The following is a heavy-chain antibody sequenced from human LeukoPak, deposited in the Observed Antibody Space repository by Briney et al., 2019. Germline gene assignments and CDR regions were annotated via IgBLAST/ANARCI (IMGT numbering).Heavy chain of an antibody. CDR1: GFTFSSHS. CDR3: ARDKTEQWLVLEAFLI. J-gene: IGHJ3*02. V-gene: IGHV3-21*01. Sequence: GGSLRLSCAASGFTFSSHSSNWVRQTPGKGLEWVSSISATSSYIYYADSARGRFTISRDNAKNSLYLQMNSLRAEDTAVYYCARDKTEQWLVLEAFLIWGQGTVVTVSS. D-gene: IGHD6-19*01. CDR2: ISATSSYI.